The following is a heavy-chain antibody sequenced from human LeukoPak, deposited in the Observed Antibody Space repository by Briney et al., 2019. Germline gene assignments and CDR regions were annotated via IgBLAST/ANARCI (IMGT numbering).Heavy chain of an antibody. CDR2: IWYSGST. CDR3: ARDLSVANDDYYYYGMDV. CDR1: GGSFSGYY. V-gene: IGHV4-59*01. D-gene: IGHD6-19*01. Sequence: SETLSLTCAVYGGSFSGYYWSWIRQPPGKGLEWIGYIWYSGSTDYNPSLKSRVTISVDTSKNQFSLKLSSVTAADTAVYYCARDLSVANDDYYYYGMDVWGQGTTVTVSS. J-gene: IGHJ6*02.